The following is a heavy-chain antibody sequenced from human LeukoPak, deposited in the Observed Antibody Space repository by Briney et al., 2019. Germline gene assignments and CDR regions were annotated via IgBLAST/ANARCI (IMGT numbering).Heavy chain of an antibody. CDR1: GYTFTSYG. CDR3: ARASGIAAAGTGNWFDP. V-gene: IGHV1-18*01. D-gene: IGHD6-13*01. J-gene: IGHJ5*02. CDR2: ISAYNGNT. Sequence: ASVKVSCKASGYTFTSYGISWVRQAPGQGLEWMGWISAYNGNTNYAQKLQGRVTMTTDTSTSTAYMELRSLRSDDTAVYYCARASGIAAAGTGNWFDPWGQGTLVTVSS.